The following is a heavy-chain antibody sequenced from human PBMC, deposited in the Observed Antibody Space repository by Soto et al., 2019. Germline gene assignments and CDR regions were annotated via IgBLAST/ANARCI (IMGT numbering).Heavy chain of an antibody. D-gene: IGHD4-17*01. CDR2: ISAYSGDT. CDR1: GYTFTGYA. J-gene: IGHJ1*01. CDR3: VRCSTGYGDYGLSLKY. Sequence: QVQLLQSGTEVKKPGDSVRVSCKASGYTFTGYAFSWVRQAPGQGLEWMGWISAYSGDTIYSEKLQGRITMTTDPSTSTAYMEVRSLRSDDTAVYYCVRCSTGYGDYGLSLKYWGQGTLVAVSS. V-gene: IGHV1-18*01.